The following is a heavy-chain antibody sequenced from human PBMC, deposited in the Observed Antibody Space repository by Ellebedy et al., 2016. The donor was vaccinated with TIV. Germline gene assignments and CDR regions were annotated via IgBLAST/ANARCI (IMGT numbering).Heavy chain of an antibody. CDR2: IIGTGSTT. CDR1: GFTFDMYS. CDR3: ARRGNYLGDAFDM. Sequence: GESLKISXAASGFTFDMYSMNWVRQAAGKGLEWISFIIGTGSTTYYADSVRGRLTVSRDNAKNSPYLQMNSLRDEDTALYYCARRGNYLGDAFDMWGHGAVVIVSS. J-gene: IGHJ3*02. V-gene: IGHV3-48*02. D-gene: IGHD1-26*01.